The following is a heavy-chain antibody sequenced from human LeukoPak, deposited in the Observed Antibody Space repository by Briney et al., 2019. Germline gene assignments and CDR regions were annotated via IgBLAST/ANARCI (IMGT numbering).Heavy chain of an antibody. Sequence: PGGSLRLSCAASGFTFSNYMMHWVRQAPGKGLDWVAVILEDGSSQYYADSVKGRFTISRDNSKNTLYLQMNSLRAEDTAVYYCARRAGAYSHPYDYWGQGTLVTVSS. CDR1: GFTFSNYM. CDR2: ILEDGSSQ. D-gene: IGHD4/OR15-4a*01. J-gene: IGHJ4*02. CDR3: ARRAGAYSHPYDY. V-gene: IGHV3-30*14.